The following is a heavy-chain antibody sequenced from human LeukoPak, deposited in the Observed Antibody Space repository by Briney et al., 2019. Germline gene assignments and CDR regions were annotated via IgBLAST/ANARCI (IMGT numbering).Heavy chain of an antibody. D-gene: IGHD3-10*01. CDR1: GYTFTGYY. Sequence: GASVKVSCKASGYTFTGYYMHWVRQAPGQGLEWMGRINPNSGGTNYAQKFQGRVTMTRDTSISTAFMELSRLRSDDTAVYYCARDRNYYVSGTSRQDAFDIWGQGTVVTVSS. CDR3: ARDRNYYVSGTSRQDAFDI. CDR2: INPNSGGT. V-gene: IGHV1-2*06. J-gene: IGHJ3*02.